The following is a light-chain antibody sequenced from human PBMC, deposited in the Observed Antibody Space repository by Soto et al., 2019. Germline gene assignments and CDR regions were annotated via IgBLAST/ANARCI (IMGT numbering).Light chain of an antibody. Sequence: EIVMTQSPATLSLSPGERATLSCRAIQSVSSSYLAWYQQKPGQAPRLLIYGASNRATGIPARFSGSGSGTDFTLTISSLEPEDFAVYYCQQRSNWPPTTFGQGTRLENK. CDR3: QQRSNWPPTT. V-gene: IGKV3D-20*02. J-gene: IGKJ5*01. CDR1: QSVSSSY. CDR2: GAS.